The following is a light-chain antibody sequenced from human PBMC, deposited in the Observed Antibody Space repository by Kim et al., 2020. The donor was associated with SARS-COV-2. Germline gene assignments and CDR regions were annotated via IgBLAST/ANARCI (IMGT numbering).Light chain of an antibody. J-gene: IGKJ1*01. CDR2: GAT. CDR1: QSVSYNY. V-gene: IGKV3-20*01. CDR3: QHYNSSPRT. Sequence: APGERAPLSCRASQSVSYNYLSWHQQRPGPAPRLLFCGATTGATSTPNRISSGGSRTYITLTISRLEPEDVAVYCYQHYNSSPRTFGQGTKVDIK.